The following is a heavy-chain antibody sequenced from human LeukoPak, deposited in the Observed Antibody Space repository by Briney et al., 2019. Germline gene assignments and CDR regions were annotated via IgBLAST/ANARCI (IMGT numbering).Heavy chain of an antibody. CDR3: AKDPAY. CDR1: GFTFSNYE. J-gene: IGHJ4*02. V-gene: IGHV3-48*03. Sequence: GGSLRLSCAASGFTFSNYEMNWVRQAPGKGLEWVSFISGSAATIYYADSVQGRFTISRDNARNSLYLQMNSLRAEDTAVYYCAKDPAYWGQGTLVTVSS. CDR2: ISGSAATI.